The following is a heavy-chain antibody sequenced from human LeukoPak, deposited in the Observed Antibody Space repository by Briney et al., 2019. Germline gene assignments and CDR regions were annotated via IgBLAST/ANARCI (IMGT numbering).Heavy chain of an antibody. Sequence: GGSLRLSCGASGFIFSNYAMSWVRQAPGKGLEWVSAISGSGVYTYYADSVKGRSTISRDNSKNMIYLQMNSLRVEDTAVYYCAKDQSIEKWLSFHYWGQGTLVTVSS. CDR1: GFIFSNYA. CDR3: AKDQSIEKWLSFHY. J-gene: IGHJ4*02. V-gene: IGHV3-23*01. CDR2: ISGSGVYT. D-gene: IGHD3-22*01.